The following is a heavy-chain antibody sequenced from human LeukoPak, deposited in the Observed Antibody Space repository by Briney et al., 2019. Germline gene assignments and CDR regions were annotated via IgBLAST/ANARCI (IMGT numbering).Heavy chain of an antibody. CDR2: ISPNSGGT. Sequence: ASVKASCKASRYTFTGYYMHRVRQAPRQRIEWMGWISPNSGGTNYAQNYQGRVTMTRDTSISTAYMELSRLRSDDTAVDYCARQYCSSTSCYADPGSDYWGQGTLVTVSS. CDR1: RYTFTGYY. J-gene: IGHJ4*02. V-gene: IGHV1-2*02. CDR3: ARQYCSSTSCYADPGSDY. D-gene: IGHD2-2*01.